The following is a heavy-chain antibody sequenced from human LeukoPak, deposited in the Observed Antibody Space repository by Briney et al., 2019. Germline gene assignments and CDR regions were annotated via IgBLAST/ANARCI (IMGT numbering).Heavy chain of an antibody. V-gene: IGHV4-39*01. CDR1: GGSISSGDYY. CDR2: IYYSGST. J-gene: IGHJ4*02. CDR3: ARHGYNWTPAHFDY. Sequence: PSETLSLTCTVSGGSISSGDYYWSWIRQPPGKGLEWIGYIYYSGSTYYNPSLKSRVTISVDTSKNQFSLKLSSVTAADTAVYYCARHGYNWTPAHFDYWGQGTLVTVSS. D-gene: IGHD5-24*01.